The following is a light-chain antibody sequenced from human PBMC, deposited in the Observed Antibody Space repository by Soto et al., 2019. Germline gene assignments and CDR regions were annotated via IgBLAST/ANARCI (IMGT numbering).Light chain of an antibody. CDR3: XXYNNWPRT. CDR2: GAS. V-gene: IGKV3-15*01. CDR1: QSISXN. Sequence: EIVMTQSPATLSVSPGERATLSCRASQSISXNLAWYQQKPGQAPRLLIYGASTRAXGIPASFSGSGSGTXXXXXXXXXXXXXXAVYYCXXYNNWPRTFGQGTKVEIK. J-gene: IGKJ1*01.